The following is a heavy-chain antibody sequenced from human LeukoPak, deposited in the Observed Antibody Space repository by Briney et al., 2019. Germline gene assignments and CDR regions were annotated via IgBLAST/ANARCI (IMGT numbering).Heavy chain of an antibody. CDR2: IYTSGST. CDR3: ARGYYDSSGYYTEFAN. D-gene: IGHD3-22*01. J-gene: IGHJ4*02. V-gene: IGHV4-4*07. CDR1: GGSISSYY. Sequence: SETLSLTCTVSGGSISSYYWSWIRQPAGKGLEWIGRIYTSGSTDYNPSLKSRVTMSVDTSKNKFSLKVTSVAAADTAVYYCARGYYDSSGYYTEFANWGQGTLVTVSS.